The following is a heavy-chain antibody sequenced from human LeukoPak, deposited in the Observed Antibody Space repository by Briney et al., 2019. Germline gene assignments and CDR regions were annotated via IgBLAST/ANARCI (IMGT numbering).Heavy chain of an antibody. CDR2: LFSNENT. D-gene: IGHD3-10*01. V-gene: IGHV4-4*07. J-gene: IGHJ4*02. CDR1: GGSFTSYH. CDR3: SRERSERGLIDY. Sequence: SETLSLTCTVPGGSFTSYHWSWIRQPAGKGLEWIGRLFSNENTYYNPSLKSRVTMSVDTSKKQFPLKLTSVTAADTAVYYCSRERSERGLIDYWGQGTLVTVSS.